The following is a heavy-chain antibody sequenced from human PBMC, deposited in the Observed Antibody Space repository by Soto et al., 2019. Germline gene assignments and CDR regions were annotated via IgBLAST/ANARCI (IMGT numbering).Heavy chain of an antibody. CDR2: ISSSSSYI. V-gene: IGHV3-21*01. CDR1: GFTFSSYS. CDR3: AREADPGMDV. Sequence: GGSLRLSCAASGFTFSSYSMNWVRQAPGKGLEWASSISSSSSYIYYADSVKGRFTISRDNAKNSLYLQMNSLRAEDTAVYYCAREADPGMDVWGQGTTVTVSS. J-gene: IGHJ6*02.